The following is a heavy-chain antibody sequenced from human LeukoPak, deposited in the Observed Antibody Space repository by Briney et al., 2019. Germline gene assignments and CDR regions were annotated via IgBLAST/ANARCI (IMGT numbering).Heavy chain of an antibody. J-gene: IGHJ5*02. V-gene: IGHV3-48*02. Sequence: GGSLTLSCPASGFTFRSYSMNWVRQAPGTGLEWASYISSSSRTIYYADSVKGRFTISRDNAKNSLYLQMNSLRDEDTAVYYCAGCSGGSCPSWFDPWGQGTLVTVSS. CDR2: ISSSSRTI. CDR1: GFTFRSYS. CDR3: AGCSGGSCPSWFDP. D-gene: IGHD2-15*01.